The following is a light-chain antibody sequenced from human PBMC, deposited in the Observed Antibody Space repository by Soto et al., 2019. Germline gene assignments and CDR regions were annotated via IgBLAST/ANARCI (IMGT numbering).Light chain of an antibody. V-gene: IGKV3-15*01. CDR1: QSVNTN. CDR2: GAS. CDR3: QQYHNWPPLT. Sequence: EIVMTQSPATLSVSPGGRATLSCRASQSVNTNLAWYQQRPGHPPRLLIFGASTRATGVPDRFSGTGSGTEFTLTISSLKSEDFAVYYCQQYHNWPPLTFGGGTKVDIK. J-gene: IGKJ4*01.